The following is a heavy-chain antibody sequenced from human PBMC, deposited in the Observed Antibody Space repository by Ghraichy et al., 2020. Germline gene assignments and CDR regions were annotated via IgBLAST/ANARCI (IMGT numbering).Heavy chain of an antibody. J-gene: IGHJ4*02. CDR3: VRRPEDYIWGTSRPFDH. Sequence: GSLRLACSASGFDFISFNMYWVRQAPGKGLEYVSGISSNGATTYYADSVKGRFTISRDNPKNTLYFQMSSLKTEDTAVYYCVRRPEDYIWGTSRPFDHWGQGTLVSVSP. CDR1: GFDFISFN. CDR2: ISSNGATT. D-gene: IGHD3-16*02. V-gene: IGHV3-64D*06.